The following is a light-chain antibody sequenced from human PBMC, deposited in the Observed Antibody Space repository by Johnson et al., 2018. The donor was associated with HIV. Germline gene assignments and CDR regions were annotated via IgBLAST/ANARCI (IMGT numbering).Light chain of an antibody. CDR2: YNN. CDR3: GTWDSTLSAGGV. CDR1: SSNIGNNY. Sequence: HSVLTQPPSVSAAPGQKVTISCSGSSSNIGNNYVSWYQQLPGTAPKLLIYYNNKRPSGIPARFSGSKSGTSATLGITGLQTGDEADYYCGTWDSTLSAGGVFGTGTKVTVL. V-gene: IGLV1-51*01. J-gene: IGLJ1*01.